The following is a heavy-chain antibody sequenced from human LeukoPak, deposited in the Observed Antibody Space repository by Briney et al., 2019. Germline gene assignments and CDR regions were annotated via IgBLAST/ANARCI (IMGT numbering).Heavy chain of an antibody. V-gene: IGHV3-7*01. CDR1: GFVFKNYW. CDR3: ARGAQWELQRHFDY. D-gene: IGHD1-26*01. Sequence: GGSLRLSCAASGFVFKNYWMSWVRQAPGKGLEWLANINYDGSEKYHVDSVKGRFTISRDNAKNSLYLEMNSLRAEDTSVYYCARGAQWELQRHFDYWGLGTLVTVSS. J-gene: IGHJ4*02. CDR2: INYDGSEK.